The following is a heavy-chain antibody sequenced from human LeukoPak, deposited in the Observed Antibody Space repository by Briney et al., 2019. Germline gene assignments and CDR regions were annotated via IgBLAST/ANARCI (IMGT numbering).Heavy chain of an antibody. D-gene: IGHD3-10*01. Sequence: GGSLRLSCAASGFTVSSNYMSWVRQAPGKGLEWVSVIYSGGSTYYADSVKGRFTISRDNSKNTLYLQMNSLRAEDTAVYYCARVSLVRGVILWAFDIWGQGTMVTVSS. J-gene: IGHJ3*02. CDR2: IYSGGST. V-gene: IGHV3-53*01. CDR1: GFTVSSNY. CDR3: ARVSLVRGVILWAFDI.